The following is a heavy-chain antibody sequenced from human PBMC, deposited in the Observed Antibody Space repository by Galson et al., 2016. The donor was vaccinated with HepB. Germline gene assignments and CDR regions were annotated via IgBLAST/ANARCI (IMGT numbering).Heavy chain of an antibody. Sequence: TLSLTCSVSGDSINRGGHYWSWIRQHPGKGLEWMGYIYYSGSTSYNPSLRSRITISMGTSKNQFSLDLNSVTAADTAVYYCVGTGAHLGGYWGQGTLVTVSS. CDR1: GDSINRGGHY. J-gene: IGHJ4*02. CDR3: VGTGAHLGGY. CDR2: IYYSGST. D-gene: IGHD1-1*01. V-gene: IGHV4-31*03.